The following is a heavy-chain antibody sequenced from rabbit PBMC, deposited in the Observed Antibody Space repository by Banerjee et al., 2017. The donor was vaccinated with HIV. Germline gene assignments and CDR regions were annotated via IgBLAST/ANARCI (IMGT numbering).Heavy chain of an antibody. J-gene: IGHJ4*01. D-gene: IGHD4-1*01. Sequence: QSLEESGGDLVKPGASLTLTCTASGFSLSRSYYMCWVRQAPGKGLEWVACIYGGGSGATYYANWAKGRFTISRTSSTTVTLQMTSLTAADTATYFCARDRGDWGYYFNLWGPGTLVTVS. V-gene: IGHV1S40*01. CDR1: GFSLSRSYY. CDR3: ARDRGDWGYYFNL. CDR2: IYGGGSGAT.